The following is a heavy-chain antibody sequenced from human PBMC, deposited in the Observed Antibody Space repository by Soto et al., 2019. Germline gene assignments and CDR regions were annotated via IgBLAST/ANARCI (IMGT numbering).Heavy chain of an antibody. CDR3: ARVGDGYDVFDI. J-gene: IGHJ3*02. Sequence: GGSLRLSCAASGFTFSRHWMHWVRQAPGKGLVWVSRINSDGSSINYAGSVKGRFTISRDNAKNTLYLQMNSLRAEDTAVYYCARVGDGYDVFDIWGQGTMVTVSS. D-gene: IGHD3-16*01. CDR2: INSDGSSI. CDR1: GFTFSRHW. V-gene: IGHV3-74*01.